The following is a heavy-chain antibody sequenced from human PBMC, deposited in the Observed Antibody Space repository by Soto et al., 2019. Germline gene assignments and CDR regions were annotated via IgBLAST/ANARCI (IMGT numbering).Heavy chain of an antibody. CDR1: GYSFTSQY. Sequence: QVQLVQSGAEVEKPGASVKISCKASGYSFTSQYVHWVRQAPGQGLEWMGIINPNGGSTTYAQKFQGRVAMKRDTATNKVYMGRGSLTSEDRAVYYCAREQWLRPGGGGTEPLDIWGQGTMVTVAS. CDR2: INPNGGST. J-gene: IGHJ3*02. CDR3: AREQWLRPGGGGTEPLDI. V-gene: IGHV1-46*03. D-gene: IGHD5-12*01.